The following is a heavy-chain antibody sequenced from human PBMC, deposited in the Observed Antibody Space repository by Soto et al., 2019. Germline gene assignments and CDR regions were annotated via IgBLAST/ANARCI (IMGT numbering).Heavy chain of an antibody. J-gene: IGHJ6*02. CDR1: GFTFSSYW. Sequence: PGGSLRLSCAASGFTFSSYWMHWVRQAPGEGLVWVSRINSDGSSTSYADSVKGRFTISRDNAKNTLYLQMNSLRAEDTAVYYCARGSDTIFGVVISYYYGMDVWGQGTTVTVSS. CDR3: ARGSDTIFGVVISYYYGMDV. D-gene: IGHD3-3*01. V-gene: IGHV3-74*01. CDR2: INSDGSST.